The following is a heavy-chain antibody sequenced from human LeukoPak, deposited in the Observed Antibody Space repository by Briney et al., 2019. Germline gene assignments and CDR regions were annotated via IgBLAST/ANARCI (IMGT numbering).Heavy chain of an antibody. D-gene: IGHD6-13*01. CDR2: INHSGST. CDR3: ARNEGIAAAVGY. Sequence: SETLSLTCAVYGGSFSGYYWSWIRQPPGKGLEWIGEINHSGSTNYNPSLKSRVTISVDTSKNQFSLKLSSVTAADTAVYCCARNEGIAAAVGYWGQGTLVTVSS. J-gene: IGHJ4*02. V-gene: IGHV4-34*01. CDR1: GGSFSGYY.